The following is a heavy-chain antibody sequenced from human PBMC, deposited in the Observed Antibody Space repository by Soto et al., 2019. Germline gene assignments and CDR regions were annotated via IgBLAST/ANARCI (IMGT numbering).Heavy chain of an antibody. J-gene: IGHJ4*02. CDR3: AKDHVAAAGTFDY. CDR2: LGGGNDV. V-gene: IGHV3-23*01. CDR1: GFTFSNYA. D-gene: IGHD6-13*01. Sequence: GGSLRLSCEASGFTFSNYAMSWVRQAPGEGPEWVSTLGGGNDVFYADAVKGRFTISRDNSKNTLYLQMNSLRAEDTAVYYCAKDHVAAAGTFDYWGQGTLVTVSS.